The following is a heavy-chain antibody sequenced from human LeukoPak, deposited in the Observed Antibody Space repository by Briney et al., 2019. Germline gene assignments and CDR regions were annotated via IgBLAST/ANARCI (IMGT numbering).Heavy chain of an antibody. CDR1: GDSISSSNW. CDR2: IYHSGST. V-gene: IGHV4-4*02. CDR3: ARDEHNSGSNGMDV. J-gene: IGHJ6*02. D-gene: IGHD6-19*01. Sequence: SETLSLTCAVSGDSISSSNWWSWVRQPPGKGLEWIGEIYHSGSTNYNPSLKSRVTISVDESKNQFSLQLNSVTPEDTAVYYCARDEHNSGSNGMDVWGQGTTVTVSS.